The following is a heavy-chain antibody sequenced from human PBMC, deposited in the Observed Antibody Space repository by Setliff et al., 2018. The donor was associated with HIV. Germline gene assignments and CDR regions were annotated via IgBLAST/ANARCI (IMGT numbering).Heavy chain of an antibody. CDR3: SRHGTYYNLFDY. V-gene: IGHV4-39*01. J-gene: IGHJ4*02. CDR1: GGSMTTGSYY. Sequence: PSETLSLTCTVSGGSMTTGSYYWSWIRQPPGKGLEWIGSVFYNGSTLYNPSLKSRLTLSVDTSKNQFSLKMHSVTAADTSLYYCSRHGTYYNLFDYWGQGRPVTVSS. D-gene: IGHD3-10*01. CDR2: VFYNGST.